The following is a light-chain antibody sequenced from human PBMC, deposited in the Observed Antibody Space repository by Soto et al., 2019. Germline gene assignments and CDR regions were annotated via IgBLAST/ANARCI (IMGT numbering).Light chain of an antibody. CDR2: GAS. Sequence: EIVLTQSPGTLSLSPGERATLSCRASQSVSSSFLAWYQQRPGQAPRLLIYGASSRATGIPDRFSGSGSGTDFTFTISRLEPEDFAVYYWQQDGSSRTFGQGTKVEIK. J-gene: IGKJ1*01. V-gene: IGKV3-20*01. CDR3: QQDGSSRT. CDR1: QSVSSSF.